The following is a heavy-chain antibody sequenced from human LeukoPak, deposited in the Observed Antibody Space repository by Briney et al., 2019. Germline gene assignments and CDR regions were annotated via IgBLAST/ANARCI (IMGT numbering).Heavy chain of an antibody. D-gene: IGHD3/OR15-3a*01. CDR2: INPNSGGT. CDR1: GYTFTGYY. CDR3: ARDQDGTVWFDY. J-gene: IGHJ4*02. V-gene: IGHV1-2*02. Sequence: ASVKVSCKASGYTFTGYYMHWVRQAPGQGLDWMGWINPNSGGTNYAQKFQGRVTMTRDTSISTAYMELSRLRSDDTAVYYCARDQDGTVWFDYWGQGTLVTVSS.